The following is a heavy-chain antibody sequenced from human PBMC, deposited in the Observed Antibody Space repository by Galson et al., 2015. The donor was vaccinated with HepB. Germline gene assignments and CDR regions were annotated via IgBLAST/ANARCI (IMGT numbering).Heavy chain of an antibody. Sequence: SVKVSCKASGYTYANYGFNWVRQAPGQGLEWLGWISLSNVNTKYAQTFQGRVTMTTDTSTSTVYMDLKSLTSDDTAIYYCATGKYYDAFDIWGQGTMITVSS. J-gene: IGHJ3*02. D-gene: IGHD3-10*01. V-gene: IGHV1-18*04. CDR2: ISLSNVNT. CDR3: ATGKYYDAFDI. CDR1: GYTYANYG.